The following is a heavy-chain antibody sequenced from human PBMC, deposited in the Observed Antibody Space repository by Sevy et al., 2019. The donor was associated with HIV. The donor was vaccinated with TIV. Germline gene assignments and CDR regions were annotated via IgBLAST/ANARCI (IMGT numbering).Heavy chain of an antibody. CDR1: GGSITSLY. D-gene: IGHD1-26*01. Sequence: SETLSLTCTVSGGSITSLYWNWIRQPPGKGLEWIANIYYNGHINYNPSLKSRVTSTLDTSKNQFSLRLSAVAAADTAMYYCAGENAWGRCYSWGQGTLVTVSS. V-gene: IGHV4-59*08. J-gene: IGHJ4*02. CDR3: AGENAWGRCYS. CDR2: IYYNGHI.